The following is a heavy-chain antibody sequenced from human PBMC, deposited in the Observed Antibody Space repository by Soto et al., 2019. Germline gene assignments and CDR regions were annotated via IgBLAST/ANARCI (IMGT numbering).Heavy chain of an antibody. CDR3: ARVGVMTTVTTAVFDP. CDR2: IYYSGST. CDR1: GGSLSSYY. J-gene: IGHJ5*02. V-gene: IGHV4-59*01. Sequence: ASETPSLTRTVSGGSLSSYYWSWIRQPPGKGLEWIGYIYYSGSTNYNPSLKSRVTISVDTSKNQFSLKLSSVTAADTAVYYCARVGVMTTVTTAVFDPWGQGTLVTVSS. D-gene: IGHD4-17*01.